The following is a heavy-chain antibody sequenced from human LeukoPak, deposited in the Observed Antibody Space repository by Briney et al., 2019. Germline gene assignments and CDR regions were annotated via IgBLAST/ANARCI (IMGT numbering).Heavy chain of an antibody. D-gene: IGHD4-17*01. CDR3: ARPTTVTTSDAFDI. CDR1: GYTFTSYD. Sequence: GASVKVSCKASGYTFTSYDINWVRRATGQGLEWMGWMNPNSGNTGYAQKFQGRITMTRNTSISTAYMELSSLRSEDTAVYYCARPTTVTTSDAFDIWGQGTMVTVSS. V-gene: IGHV1-8*01. CDR2: MNPNSGNT. J-gene: IGHJ3*02.